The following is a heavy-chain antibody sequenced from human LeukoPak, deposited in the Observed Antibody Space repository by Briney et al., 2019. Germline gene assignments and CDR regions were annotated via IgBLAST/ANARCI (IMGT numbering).Heavy chain of an antibody. Sequence: GGSLRLSCAASGFTFSSYAMHWVRQAPGKGLEWVAVISYDGSSKYYADSVKGRFTISRDNSKNTLYLQMNSLRAEDTAVYYCARDSLPGYSSGWYLTFDYWGQGTLVTVSS. CDR1: GFTFSSYA. J-gene: IGHJ4*02. D-gene: IGHD6-19*01. V-gene: IGHV3-30-3*01. CDR2: ISYDGSSK. CDR3: ARDSLPGYSSGWYLTFDY.